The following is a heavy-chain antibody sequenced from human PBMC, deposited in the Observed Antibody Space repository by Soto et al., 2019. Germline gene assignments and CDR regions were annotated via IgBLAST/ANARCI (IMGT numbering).Heavy chain of an antibody. CDR3: ARVLARFDP. J-gene: IGHJ5*02. CDR2: INAYNGNT. Sequence: QVQLVQSGAEVKKPGASVKVSCKASGYTFTSYGISWVRQAPGQGLEWMGWINAYNGNTNYAQKIRGRFTMTTDTSTSTAYMELRGLRADATAVYCCARVLARFDPWGQGTLVTVSS. V-gene: IGHV1-18*01. CDR1: GYTFTSYG.